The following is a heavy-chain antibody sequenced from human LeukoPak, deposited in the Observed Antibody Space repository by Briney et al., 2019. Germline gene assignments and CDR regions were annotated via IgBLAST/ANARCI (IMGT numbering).Heavy chain of an antibody. CDR1: GFTFSSND. Sequence: GGSLRLSCAASGFTFSSNDMSWVRQAPGKGLEWVSVIYSGGTTYYSDSVKGRFTISRDNSKNALYLQMNSLRAEDTAVYYCARAPYYYDRSGRDAFDIWGQGTMVTVSS. D-gene: IGHD3-22*01. CDR2: IYSGGTT. J-gene: IGHJ3*02. V-gene: IGHV3-53*01. CDR3: ARAPYYYDRSGRDAFDI.